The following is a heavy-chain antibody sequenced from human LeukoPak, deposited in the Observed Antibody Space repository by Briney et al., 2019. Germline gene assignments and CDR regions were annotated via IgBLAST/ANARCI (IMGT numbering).Heavy chain of an antibody. CDR2: IYYSGST. CDR3: ARAPGIAAAGTHFDF. D-gene: IGHD6-13*01. CDR1: GGSISSYY. Sequence: SETLSLTCTVSGGSISSYYWSWIRQPPGKGLEWIGYIYYSGSTNYNPSLKSRVTISVDTSKDQFSLKLSSVTAGDTAVYYCARAPGIAAAGTHFDFWGQGTLVTVSS. J-gene: IGHJ4*02. V-gene: IGHV4-59*01.